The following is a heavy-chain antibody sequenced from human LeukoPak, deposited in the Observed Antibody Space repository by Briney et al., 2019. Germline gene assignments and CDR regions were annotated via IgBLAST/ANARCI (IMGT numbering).Heavy chain of an antibody. Sequence: PETRSLTCTVSSDFFSSVTDYWAWMRQPPGKGLEWIASGDYSGGTYYNPSLESRVAISADMSKNQISLKLSSVTAADTALYYCARERGEEYSSGWYKTNFFDTWGQGTRVTVSS. CDR2: GDYSGGT. J-gene: IGHJ4*02. D-gene: IGHD6-19*01. CDR3: ARERGEEYSSGWYKTNFFDT. CDR1: SDFFSSVTDY. V-gene: IGHV4-39*07.